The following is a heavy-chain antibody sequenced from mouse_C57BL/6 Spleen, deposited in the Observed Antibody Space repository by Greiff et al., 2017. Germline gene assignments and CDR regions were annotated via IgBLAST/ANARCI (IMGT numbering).Heavy chain of an antibody. CDR1: GFSLTSYG. CDR3: DKYDYNYAMDY. J-gene: IGHJ4*01. CDR2: IWRGGST. V-gene: IGHV2-5*01. Sequence: VKLQESGPGLVQPSQSLSITCTVSGFSLTSYGVHWVRQSPGKGLEWLGVIWRGGSTDYNAAFMSRLSITKDNSKSQVFFKMNSLQADDTAIYYCDKYDYNYAMDYWGQGTSVTVSS. D-gene: IGHD2-4*01.